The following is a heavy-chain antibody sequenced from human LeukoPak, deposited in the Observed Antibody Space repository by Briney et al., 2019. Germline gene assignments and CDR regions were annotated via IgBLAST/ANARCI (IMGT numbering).Heavy chain of an antibody. CDR1: GYTFTGFY. CDR3: ARGAEKATVSHFDY. Sequence: AASVKVSCKASGYTFTGFYIHWVRQAPGQGLEWMGRINSNSGGTVSARKFQGRVTMTRDTSISTAYMELSGLTSDDTAVYYCARGAEKATVSHFDYWGQGTLDTVSS. CDR2: INSNSGGT. J-gene: IGHJ4*02. D-gene: IGHD5-24*01. V-gene: IGHV1-2*06.